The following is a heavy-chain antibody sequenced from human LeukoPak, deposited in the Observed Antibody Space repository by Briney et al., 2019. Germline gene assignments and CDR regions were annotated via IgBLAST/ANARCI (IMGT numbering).Heavy chain of an antibody. CDR1: GGSFSGYY. CDR3: ARRSYYDILTGYYNNWFDP. CDR2: INHSGST. Sequence: SETLSLTCAVYGGSFSGYYWSWIRQPPGKGLEWIGEINHSGSTNYNPSLKSRVTIPVDTSKNQFSLKLSSVTAADTAVYYCARRSYYDILTGYYNNWFDPWGQGTLVTVSS. J-gene: IGHJ5*02. D-gene: IGHD3-9*01. V-gene: IGHV4-34*01.